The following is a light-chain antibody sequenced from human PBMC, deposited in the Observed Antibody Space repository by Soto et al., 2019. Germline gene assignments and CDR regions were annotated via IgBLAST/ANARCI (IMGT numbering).Light chain of an antibody. CDR2: DVS. J-gene: IGLJ1*01. Sequence: QSVLTQPASVSGSPGQSITISCTGTSSDVGGYNYVSWYQHHPGKAPKLIIYDVSNRPSGVSNRFSGSKSGNTASLTISGLQPEDEADYYCSSYTTSNTRQMGFGSGTKVTVL. V-gene: IGLV2-14*03. CDR3: SSYTTSNTRQMG. CDR1: SSDVGGYNY.